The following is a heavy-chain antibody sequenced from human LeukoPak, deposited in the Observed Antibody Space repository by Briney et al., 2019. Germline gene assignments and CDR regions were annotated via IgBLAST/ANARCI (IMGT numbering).Heavy chain of an antibody. CDR2: ISGSGGST. J-gene: IGHJ4*02. CDR1: GFTFSSYA. D-gene: IGHD6-13*01. V-gene: IGHV3-23*01. CDR3: ANHMDAYSSPIDY. Sequence: QPGGSLRLSCAASGFTFSSYAMSWVRQAPGKGLEWVSAISGSGGSTYYADSVKGRFTISRDNSKNTLYLQMNSLRAEDTAVYYCANHMDAYSSPIDYWGQGTLVTVSS.